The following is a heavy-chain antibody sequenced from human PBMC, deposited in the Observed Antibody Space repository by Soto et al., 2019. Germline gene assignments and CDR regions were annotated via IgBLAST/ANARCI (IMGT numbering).Heavy chain of an antibody. J-gene: IGHJ4*02. CDR2: ISYDGSNK. D-gene: IGHD3-10*01. CDR3: ARDNYGSGSPHY. CDR1: GFTFSSYA. Sequence: QVQLVESGGGVVQPGRSLRLSCAASGFTFSSYAMHWVRQAPGKGLEWVAVISYDGSNKYYADSVKGRFTISRDNSKNTLYLQMYSLRAEDTAVYYCARDNYGSGSPHYWGQGTLDTVSS. V-gene: IGHV3-30-3*01.